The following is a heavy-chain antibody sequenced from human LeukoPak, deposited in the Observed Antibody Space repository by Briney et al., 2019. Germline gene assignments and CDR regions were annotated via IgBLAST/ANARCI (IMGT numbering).Heavy chain of an antibody. D-gene: IGHD1-26*01. CDR1: GFTFSSYS. CDR2: ISSSSSYI. J-gene: IGHJ3*02. CDR3: ARVIGWDEPFDI. V-gene: IGHV3-21*01. Sequence: PGGSLRLSCAASGFTFSSYSMNWVRQAPGKGLEWVSSISSSSSYIYYADSVKGRFTISRDNAKNSPYLQMNSLRAEDTAVYYCARVIGWDEPFDIWGQGTMVTVSS.